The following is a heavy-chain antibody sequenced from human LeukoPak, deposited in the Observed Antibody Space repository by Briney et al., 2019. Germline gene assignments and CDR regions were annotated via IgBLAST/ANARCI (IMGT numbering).Heavy chain of an antibody. CDR2: IYTSGST. V-gene: IGHV4-4*08. D-gene: IGHD4-23*01. CDR3: ARGPVVNSYYMDV. J-gene: IGHJ6*03. Sequence: PSETLSLTCTVSGGSISSYYWSWIRQPPGKGLEWIGRIYTSGSTNYNPSLKSRVSISIDTSKNQFSLKVNSVTAADTAVYYCARGPVVNSYYMDVWGKGTTVTVSS. CDR1: GGSISSYY.